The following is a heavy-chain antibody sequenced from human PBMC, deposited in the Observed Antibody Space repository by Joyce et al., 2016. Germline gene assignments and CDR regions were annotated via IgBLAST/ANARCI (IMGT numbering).Heavy chain of an antibody. Sequence: QVQLVQSGAEVKKPGASVKVSCKASGYTFSGYFIHWVRQAPGQGLEYVEYINPKTGATDYAQKFQGRVTMTRDMSINTAYMEVSRQTSDDTAVYYCARELPSGYGMDVWGQGTMVTVSS. D-gene: IGHD6-19*01. CDR2: INPKTGAT. V-gene: IGHV1-2*02. CDR1: GYTFSGYF. CDR3: ARELPSGYGMDV. J-gene: IGHJ6*02.